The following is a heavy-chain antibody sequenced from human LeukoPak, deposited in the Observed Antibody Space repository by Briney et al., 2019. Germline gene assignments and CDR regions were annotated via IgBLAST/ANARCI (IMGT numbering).Heavy chain of an antibody. CDR1: GFTFSDYN. V-gene: IGHV3-11*01. Sequence: GGSLRLSCADSGFTFSDYNMNWVHQAPGEGLEWVSYITNGGSTIHHADSVKGRFTISRDNAKKTLYLQMNSLRAEDTAVYYCARSIGLTGGGVDVWGQGTTVTVSS. J-gene: IGHJ6*02. CDR3: ARSIGLTGGGVDV. CDR2: ITNGGSTI. D-gene: IGHD3-9*01.